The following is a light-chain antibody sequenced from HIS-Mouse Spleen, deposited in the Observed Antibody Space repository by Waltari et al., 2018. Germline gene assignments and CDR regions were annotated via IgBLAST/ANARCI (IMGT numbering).Light chain of an antibody. CDR1: ALPKKY. CDR2: EDS. J-gene: IGLJ2*01. V-gene: IGLV3-10*01. Sequence: SYELTQPPPVSVSLGQTSRITCPGDALPKKYAYWYQQKSRQAPVLVIYEDSKRPSGIPERFSGSSSGTMATLTISGAQVEDEADYYCYSTDSSGNHRVFGGGTKLTVL. CDR3: YSTDSSGNHRV.